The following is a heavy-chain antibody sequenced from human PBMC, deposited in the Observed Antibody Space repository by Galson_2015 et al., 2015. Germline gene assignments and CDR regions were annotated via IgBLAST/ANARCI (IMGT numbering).Heavy chain of an antibody. V-gene: IGHV3-23*01. CDR1: GFTFNNYA. Sequence: SLRLSCAASGFTFNNYAMTWVRQAPGKGLEWVSVIDGGGTITYHADSVKGRFTMSRDNSKNTLYLQMNSLRAEDTAVYYCAKDQSPSCTSSSCYLMAHWGQGALVTVSS. CDR2: IDGGGTIT. D-gene: IGHD2-2*01. J-gene: IGHJ4*02. CDR3: AKDQSPSCTSSSCYLMAH.